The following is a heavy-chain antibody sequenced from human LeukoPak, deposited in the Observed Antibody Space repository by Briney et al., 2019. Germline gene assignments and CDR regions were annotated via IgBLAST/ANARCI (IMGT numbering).Heavy chain of an antibody. V-gene: IGHV3-23*01. CDR3: PKGETKPQVVRQSYYYYRNV. CDR2: ISGSGGST. J-gene: IGHJ6*03. D-gene: IGHD3-22*01. Sequence: GGSLRLSCAASGFTFSSYAMSWVRQAPGKGLEWVSAISGSGGSTYYADSVKGRFTISRDNSKNTLYLQMNSLRAEDTAVYYLPKGETKPQVVRQSYYYYRNVWGKGTTVTVSS. CDR1: GFTFSSYA.